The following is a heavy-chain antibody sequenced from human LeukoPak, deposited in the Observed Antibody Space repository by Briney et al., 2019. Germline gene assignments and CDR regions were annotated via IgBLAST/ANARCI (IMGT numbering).Heavy chain of an antibody. Sequence: SETLSLTCAVYGGSFSGYYWSWIRQPPGKGLEWIGEINHSGSTNYNPSLKSRVTISVDMSKNQFSLKLSSVTAADTAVYYCARGPYYYGSGNYYYYMDVWGKGTTVTVSS. CDR2: INHSGST. D-gene: IGHD3-10*01. J-gene: IGHJ6*03. CDR3: ARGPYYYGSGNYYYYMDV. CDR1: GGSFSGYY. V-gene: IGHV4-34*01.